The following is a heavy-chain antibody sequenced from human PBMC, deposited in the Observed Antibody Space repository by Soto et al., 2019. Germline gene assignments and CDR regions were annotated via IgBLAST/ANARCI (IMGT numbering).Heavy chain of an antibody. D-gene: IGHD3-22*01. Sequence: SETLSLTCTVSGGSISSYYGGWFRQPPGKGLEWIGYIYYSGSTTYHPSLKSRVTISVDTSKNQFSLNLTSATAADTAVYYCARLGGYYQAFDQWGQGSLVTVS. V-gene: IGHV4-59*08. CDR1: GGSISSYY. CDR3: ARLGGYYQAFDQ. J-gene: IGHJ4*02. CDR2: IYYSGST.